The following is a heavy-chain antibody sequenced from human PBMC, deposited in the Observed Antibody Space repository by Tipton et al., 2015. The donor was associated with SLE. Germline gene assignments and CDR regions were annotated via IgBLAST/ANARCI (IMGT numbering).Heavy chain of an antibody. Sequence: LRLSCAVYGGSFSGYYWRWIRQPPGKGLEWIGEINHSGSTNYNPPLKSRVTISVDTSKNQFSLKLSSVTAADTAVYYCAREWRITSPRFYPWGQGTLVTVSS. D-gene: IGHD3-10*01. J-gene: IGHJ5*02. CDR3: AREWRITSPRFYP. V-gene: IGHV4-34*01. CDR1: GGSFSGYY. CDR2: INHSGST.